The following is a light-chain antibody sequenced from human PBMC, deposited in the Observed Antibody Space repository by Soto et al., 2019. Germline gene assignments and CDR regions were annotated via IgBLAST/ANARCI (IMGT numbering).Light chain of an antibody. CDR3: SSYTSCSTYV. V-gene: IGLV2-14*01. CDR2: EVS. J-gene: IGLJ1*01. Sequence: QSALTQPASVSGSPGQSITISCTGTSSDVGGYNYVSWYQQHPGKAPKLMIYEVSNRPSGVSNRFSGSKSGNMASLTISGLQAEDEADYYCSSYTSCSTYVFGTGTKVTVL. CDR1: SSDVGGYNY.